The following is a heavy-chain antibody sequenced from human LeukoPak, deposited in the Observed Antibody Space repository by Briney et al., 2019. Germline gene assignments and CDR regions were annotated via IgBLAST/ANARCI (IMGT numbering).Heavy chain of an antibody. V-gene: IGHV4-59*01. J-gene: IGHJ2*01. Sequence: PSETLSLTSTVFGDSINNYYWSWIRQPPGKGLEWIGYIYYTGSTNYNPSVKSRLTISVDTSMNQFSLKLSSVTAADTAVYYCARGGYCSGGSCYTDWYFDLWGRGTLVTVSP. D-gene: IGHD2-15*01. CDR2: IYYTGST. CDR1: GDSINNYY. CDR3: ARGGYCSGGSCYTDWYFDL.